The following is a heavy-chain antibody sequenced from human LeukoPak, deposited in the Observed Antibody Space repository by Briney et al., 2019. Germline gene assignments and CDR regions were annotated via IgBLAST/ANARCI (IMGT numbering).Heavy chain of an antibody. D-gene: IGHD5-12*01. CDR3: ARGEYSGYRYFDY. V-gene: IGHV3-48*04. CDR1: GFTFRSYW. Sequence: GGALRLSCAASGFTFRSYWMSWVRQAPGKGLEWVSYISSSGSTIYYADSVKGRFTISRDNAKNSLYLQMNSLRAEDTAVYYCARGEYSGYRYFDYWGQGTLVTVSS. CDR2: ISSSGSTI. J-gene: IGHJ4*02.